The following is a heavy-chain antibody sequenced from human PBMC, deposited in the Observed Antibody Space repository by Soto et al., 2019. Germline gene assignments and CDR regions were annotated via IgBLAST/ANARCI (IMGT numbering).Heavy chain of an antibody. V-gene: IGHV1-3*04. Sequence: ASVKVSCKPSGYTFTDYAIHWVRQAPGQSFEWMGWVDTGNGNTQYSQNFQDRLTITRDTFAKTAAMELNSLNSEDTAVYYCARDAKWDTRGVEAQQGDYFDHWGRGTLVTVSS. CDR1: GYTFTDYA. D-gene: IGHD1-26*01. CDR3: ARDAKWDTRGVEAQQGDYFDH. J-gene: IGHJ4*02. CDR2: VDTGNGNT.